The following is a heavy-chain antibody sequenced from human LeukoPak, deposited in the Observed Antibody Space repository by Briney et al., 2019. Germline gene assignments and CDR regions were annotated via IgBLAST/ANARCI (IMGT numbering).Heavy chain of an antibody. Sequence: PSETLSLTCAVYGGSFSDYFWSWIRQPPGKGLEWIGEISHSGSTTYNPSLRSRVTISGDTSKNQFSLKLSSVTAADTAVYYCARGRQRAYYYGSGRSWFDPWGQGTLVTVSS. CDR3: ARGRQRAYYYGSGRSWFDP. CDR2: ISHSGST. V-gene: IGHV4-34*01. D-gene: IGHD3-10*01. CDR1: GGSFSDYF. J-gene: IGHJ5*02.